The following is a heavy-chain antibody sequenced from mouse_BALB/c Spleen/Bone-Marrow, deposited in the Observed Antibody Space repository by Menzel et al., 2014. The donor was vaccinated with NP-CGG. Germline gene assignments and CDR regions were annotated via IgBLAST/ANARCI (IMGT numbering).Heavy chain of an antibody. V-gene: IGHV1-7*01. CDR2: INPTTGYT. D-gene: IGHD3-2*01. CDR1: GCTFTTYW. J-gene: IGHJ4*01. Sequence: QVQLQQSGAELAKPGASVKMSCKASGCTFTTYWMHWVKQRPGQGLEWIGFINPTTGYTECNQNFKDKASLTADKSSSTAYMQLSSLTSEDSAVYYCARSTGAMDYWGQGTSVTVSS. CDR3: ARSTGAMDY.